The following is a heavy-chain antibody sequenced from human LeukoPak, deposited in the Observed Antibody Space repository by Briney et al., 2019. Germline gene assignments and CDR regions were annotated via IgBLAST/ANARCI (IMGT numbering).Heavy chain of an antibody. CDR3: AKAPESYWYFDL. Sequence: PGGSMRLSCASSGFIFSPSGMHWVRQAPGKGLEWVSTISSSGGSTYYAASVKGHFTISRDNSKNTLYLQMNSLRGEDTAVYYCAKAPESYWYFDLWGRGTLVAVSS. CDR1: GFIFSPSG. V-gene: IGHV3-23*01. J-gene: IGHJ2*01. CDR2: ISSSGGST.